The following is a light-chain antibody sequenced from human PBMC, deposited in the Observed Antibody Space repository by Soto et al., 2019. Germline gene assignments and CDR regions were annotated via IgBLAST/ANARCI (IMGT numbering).Light chain of an antibody. V-gene: IGKV3-20*01. CDR2: GAS. Sequence: EIVLTQSPGTLSLSPGERATLSCRAIQSVSTSQLAWYQQKPGQAPRLLIFGASSRATGIPDRFRGSGSGTDFTLTISSLQSEDFAVYYCQQYNNWPPVTFGQGTKVDIK. CDR1: QSVSTSQ. CDR3: QQYNNWPPVT. J-gene: IGKJ1*01.